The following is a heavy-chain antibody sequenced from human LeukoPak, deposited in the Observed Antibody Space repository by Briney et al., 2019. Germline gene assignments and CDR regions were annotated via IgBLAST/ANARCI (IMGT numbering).Heavy chain of an antibody. V-gene: IGHV3-23*01. J-gene: IGHJ4*02. D-gene: IGHD4-17*01. CDR1: GITFNSYA. Sequence: GGSLRLSCTASGITFNSYAMSWVRQAPGKGLEWVSGISSSGGNTYYPDSAKGRFTVSRDNSKNTLYLQMSSLSAEDTAVYYCAQRGTVTRGFDYWGQGALVTVSS. CDR3: AQRGTVTRGFDY. CDR2: ISSSGGNT.